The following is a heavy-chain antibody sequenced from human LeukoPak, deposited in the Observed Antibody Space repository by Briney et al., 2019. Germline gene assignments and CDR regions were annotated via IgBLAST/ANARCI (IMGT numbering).Heavy chain of an antibody. CDR3: ASGYYY. CDR1: GFTFSSYW. J-gene: IGHJ4*02. V-gene: IGHV3-74*01. D-gene: IGHD3-22*01. Sequence: PGGSLRLSCAVSGFTFSSYWMHWVRQAPGKGLVWVSRIDRDGSRINYADSVKGRFTISRDNAKNTLYLQMNSLRAEDTAVYYCASGYYYWGQGTLVTVSS. CDR2: IDRDGSRI.